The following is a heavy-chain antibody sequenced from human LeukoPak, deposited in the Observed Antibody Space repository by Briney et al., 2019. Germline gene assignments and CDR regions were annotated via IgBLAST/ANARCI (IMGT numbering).Heavy chain of an antibody. V-gene: IGHV3-33*01. J-gene: IGHJ6*02. D-gene: IGHD6-13*01. CDR3: ARGGNYYYYGMDV. Sequence: PGRSLRLSCAASGFTFSSYGMHWVRQAPGKGLEWVAVIWYDGSNKYYADSVKGRFTISRDNAKNSLYLQMNSLRAEDTAVYYCARGGNYYYYGMDVWGQGTTVTV. CDR1: GFTFSSYG. CDR2: IWYDGSNK.